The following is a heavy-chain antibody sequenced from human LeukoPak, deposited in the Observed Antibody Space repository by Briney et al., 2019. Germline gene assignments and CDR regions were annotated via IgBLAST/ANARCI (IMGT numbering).Heavy chain of an antibody. J-gene: IGHJ4*02. CDR1: GYTFTGYY. V-gene: IGHV1-2*04. CDR3: ARDPSDYGDYGGFDY. CDR2: INPNSDGT. Sequence: GASVKVSCKASGYTFTGYYMHWVRQAPGQGLEWMGWINPNSDGTNYAQKFQGWVTMTRDTSISTAYMELSRLRSDDTAVYYCARDPSDYGDYGGFDYWGQGTLVTISS. D-gene: IGHD4-17*01.